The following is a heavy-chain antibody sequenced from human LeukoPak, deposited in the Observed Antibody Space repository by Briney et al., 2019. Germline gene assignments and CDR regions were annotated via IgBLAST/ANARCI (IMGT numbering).Heavy chain of an antibody. CDR1: GFTFRTYA. V-gene: IGHV3-23*01. J-gene: IGHJ4*02. D-gene: IGHD5-24*01. CDR2: ISGSGNGT. Sequence: GGSLRLSCTASGFTFRTYAMNWVRQAPGKGLEWLSGISGSGNGTYYADSVKGRFTISRDNSKNMVYPQMNSLTVEDAATYYCARRTMSAFDSWGQGTLLIVSS. CDR3: ARRTMSAFDS.